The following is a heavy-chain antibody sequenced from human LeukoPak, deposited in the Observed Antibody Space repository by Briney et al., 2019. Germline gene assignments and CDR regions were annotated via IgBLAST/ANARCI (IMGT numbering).Heavy chain of an antibody. CDR3: ARDKQQLERVYYYYGMDV. J-gene: IGHJ6*02. CDR2: IIPILGIA. D-gene: IGHD6-13*01. CDR1: GGTFSXYA. V-gene: IGHV1-69*04. Sequence: VKVSCKASGGTFSXYAISRVRQAPGQGLEWMGRIIPILGIANYAQKFQGRVTITADKSASTAYMELSSLRSEDTAVYYCARDKQQLERVYYYYGMDVWGQGTTVTVSS.